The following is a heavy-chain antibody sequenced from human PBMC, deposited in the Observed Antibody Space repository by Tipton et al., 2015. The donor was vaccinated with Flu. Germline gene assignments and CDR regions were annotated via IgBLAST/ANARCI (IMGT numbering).Heavy chain of an antibody. CDR2: IYSGGST. CDR1: GFTVSSNY. V-gene: IGHV3-66*01. D-gene: IGHD3-10*01. Sequence: LSLTCAASGFTVSSNYMSWVRQAPGKGLEWVSVIYSGGSTYYADSVKGRFTISRDNSKNTLYLQMNSLRAEDTAVYYCARVKTGSYYYYYGMDVWGQGTTVTVSS. CDR3: ARVKTGSYYYYYGMDV. J-gene: IGHJ6*02.